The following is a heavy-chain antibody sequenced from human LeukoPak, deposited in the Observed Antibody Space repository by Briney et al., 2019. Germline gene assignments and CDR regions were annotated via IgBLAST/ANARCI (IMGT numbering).Heavy chain of an antibody. CDR1: GGSISSYY. CDR3: AKEDIVVVPAAMGGYYYYYMDV. V-gene: IGHV4-4*07. D-gene: IGHD2-2*01. Sequence: SETLSLTCTVSGGSISSYYWSWIRQPAGKGLEWIGRIYTSGSTNYNPSLKSRVTMSVDTSKNQFSLKLSSVTAADTAVYYRAKEDIVVVPAAMGGYYYYYMDVWGKGTTVTVSS. CDR2: IYTSGST. J-gene: IGHJ6*03.